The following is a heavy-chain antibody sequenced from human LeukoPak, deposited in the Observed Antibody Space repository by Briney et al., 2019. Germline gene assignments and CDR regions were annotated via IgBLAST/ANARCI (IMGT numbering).Heavy chain of an antibody. CDR1: GYTFTTYH. CDR2: IDTSDGNT. J-gene: IGHJ5*02. Sequence: ASVKVSCKASGYTFTTYHMHWVRQAPGQGLEWVGMIDTSDGNTNYAQKFLDRVTMTRDTSTSTVYMELSGLKSYDTAVYYCATERSGGTWFDPWGQGTLVTVSS. D-gene: IGHD2-15*01. CDR3: ATERSGGTWFDP. V-gene: IGHV1-46*01.